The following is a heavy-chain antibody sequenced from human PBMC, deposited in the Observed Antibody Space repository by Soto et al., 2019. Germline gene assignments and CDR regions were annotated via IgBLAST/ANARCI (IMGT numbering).Heavy chain of an antibody. Sequence: GESLKISCKGSGYSFTSYWIGWVRQMPGKGLEWMGIIYLGDSDTRYSPSFQGQVTISADKSISTAYLQWSSLKASDTAMYYCARQTYCSSTSCYTVDSWGQGXLVTVSS. CDR3: ARQTYCSSTSCYTVDS. CDR2: IYLGDSDT. V-gene: IGHV5-51*01. J-gene: IGHJ4*02. CDR1: GYSFTSYW. D-gene: IGHD2-2*02.